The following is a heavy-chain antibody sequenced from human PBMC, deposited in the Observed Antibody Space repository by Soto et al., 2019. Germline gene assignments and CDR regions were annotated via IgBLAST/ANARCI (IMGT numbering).Heavy chain of an antibody. V-gene: IGHV2-5*01. Sequence: SGPTLVNPTHTLTFTYNFSGFSLTTSQVGVGWIRQPQGAALEWLAHVYWCDDKYYSLSLKNRLTITKDTSKSQVVLTMTNMDPVDTATYYCAHLNTRGYYFDYWAREPWSPSPQ. J-gene: IGHJ4*02. CDR3: AHLNTRGYYFDY. CDR1: GFSLTTSQVG. CDR2: VYWCDDK.